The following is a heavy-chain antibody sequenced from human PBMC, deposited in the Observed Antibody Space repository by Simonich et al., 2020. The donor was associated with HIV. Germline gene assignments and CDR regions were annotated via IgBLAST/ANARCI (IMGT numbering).Heavy chain of an antibody. CDR2: NSRSSSNI. V-gene: IGHV3-21*01. D-gene: IGHD2-15*01. CDR1: GFTFSSFS. J-gene: IGHJ6*03. Sequence: EVQLVESGGGLVKPGGSLRLSCAASGFTFSSFSLTWVRQAPGKGLEWVSTNSRSSSNIYYADSGKGRLTISRDNSKNSLYLQMNSLRAEDTAVYYCARDPGASWWANYYYYMDVWGKGTTVTVSS. CDR3: ARDPGASWWANYYYYMDV.